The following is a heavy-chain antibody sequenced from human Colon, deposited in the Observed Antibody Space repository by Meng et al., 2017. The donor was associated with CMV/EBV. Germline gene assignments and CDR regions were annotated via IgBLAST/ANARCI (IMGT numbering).Heavy chain of an antibody. CDR2: NSGGT. Sequence: ASVKVSCKASGYTFTSYGISWVRQAPGQGLEWMGNSGGTNYAQKFQGRLTMTRDISNSTVYMELSRLRSDDTAVYYCATLPHPGLILAAFDFWGQGTLVTVSS. CDR3: ATLPHPGLILAAFDF. D-gene: IGHD2/OR15-2a*01. V-gene: IGHV1-2*02. J-gene: IGHJ4*02. CDR1: GYTFTSYG.